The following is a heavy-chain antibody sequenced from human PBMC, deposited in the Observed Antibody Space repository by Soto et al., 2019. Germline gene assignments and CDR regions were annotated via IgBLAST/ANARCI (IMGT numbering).Heavy chain of an antibody. CDR3: AGGMAGLDV. CDR1: GLSFNIYW. J-gene: IGHJ6*02. V-gene: IGHV3-74*01. CDR2: INSDGSHT. Sequence: DVQLVESGGGVVQPGGSLRLSSAASGLSFNIYWMHWVRRVPGKGLVWLARINSDGSHTIYVDSVKGRFTISRDNAKNTVFLQMDSLRDEDTGVYYCAGGMAGLDVWGQGTTVTVSS.